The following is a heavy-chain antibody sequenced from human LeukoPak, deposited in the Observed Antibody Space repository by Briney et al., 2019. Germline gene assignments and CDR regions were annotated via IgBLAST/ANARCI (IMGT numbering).Heavy chain of an antibody. J-gene: IGHJ5*02. Sequence: SETLSLTCTVSGGSISGSSYYWGWIRQPPGKGLEWIGSIYYSGSTYYNPSLKSRVTISVDTSKNQFSLKLSSVTAPDTAVYYCARHGVSFRQWLVLNWFDPWGQGTLVTVSS. CDR2: IYYSGST. V-gene: IGHV4-39*01. CDR1: GGSISGSSYY. D-gene: IGHD6-19*01. CDR3: ARHGVSFRQWLVLNWFDP.